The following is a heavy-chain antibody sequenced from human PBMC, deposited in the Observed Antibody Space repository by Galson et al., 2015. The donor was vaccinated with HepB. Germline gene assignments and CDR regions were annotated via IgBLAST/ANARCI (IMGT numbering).Heavy chain of an antibody. CDR1: GFTFSNAW. D-gene: IGHD2-15*01. CDR3: TTDRGVVVVAATHRSR. V-gene: IGHV3-15*01. CDR2: IKSKTDGGTT. J-gene: IGHJ4*02. Sequence: SLRLSCAASGFTFSNAWMSWVRQAPGKGLEWVGRIKSKTDGGTTDYAAPVKGRFTISRDDSKNTLYLQTNSLKTEDTAVYYCTTDRGVVVVAATHRSRWGQGTLVTVSS.